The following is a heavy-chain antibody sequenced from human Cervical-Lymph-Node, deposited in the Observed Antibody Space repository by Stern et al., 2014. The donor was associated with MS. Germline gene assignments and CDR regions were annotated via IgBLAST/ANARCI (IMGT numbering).Heavy chain of an antibody. V-gene: IGHV5-51*01. Sequence: VQLGQSGPEVKRPGESLKISCQASGYTFTSYWIGWVRQMPGKGLEWIAIIFPGGSDIRYSPSFPSQVPISADKSSSTAYLQWNNLKASDTAIYYCARQRYFDYWGQGTLVTVSS. CDR3: ARQRYFDY. J-gene: IGHJ4*02. CDR1: GYTFTSYW. CDR2: IFPGGSDI.